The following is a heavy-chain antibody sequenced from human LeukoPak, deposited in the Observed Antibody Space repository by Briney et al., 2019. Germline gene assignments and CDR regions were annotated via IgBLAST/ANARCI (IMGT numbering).Heavy chain of an antibody. V-gene: IGHV1-46*01. CDR3: ARPTSIIPASNVYYYYYAMDV. CDR2: INPSGGTT. J-gene: IGHJ6*02. CDR1: GYTFTNYY. D-gene: IGHD2-2*01. Sequence: EASVKVSCKASGYTFTNYYMHWVRQAPGQGLEWMGIINPSGGTTTYAHKFQDRVTMTRDTSTSTVYMEVSSLRPEDTAVYYRARPTSIIPASNVYYYYYAMDVWGQGTTVTVSS.